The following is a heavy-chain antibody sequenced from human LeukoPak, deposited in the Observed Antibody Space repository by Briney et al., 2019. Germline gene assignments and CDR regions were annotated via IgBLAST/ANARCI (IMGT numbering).Heavy chain of an antibody. Sequence: SETLSLTCTVSGYSINSVYYWDWIRQPPGKGLEWIGSIYHSGSTYYNPSLKSRVTISVDTSKNQFSLKLSSVTAADTAVYYCAKAPHSSSGTWGQGTLVTVSS. D-gene: IGHD6-13*01. CDR1: GYSINSVYY. CDR2: IYHSGST. J-gene: IGHJ5*02. CDR3: AKAPHSSSGT. V-gene: IGHV4-38-2*02.